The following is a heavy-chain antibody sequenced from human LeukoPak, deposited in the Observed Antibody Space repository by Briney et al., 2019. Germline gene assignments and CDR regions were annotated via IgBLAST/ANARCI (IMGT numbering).Heavy chain of an antibody. D-gene: IGHD2-15*01. CDR3: ARDKSCSGGSCYYFDY. J-gene: IGHJ4*02. CDR2: ISYDGSNK. Sequence: GGSLRLYCASSGFTFSSYAMHWVRQAPGKRLEWVAVISYDGSNKYYADSVKGRFTVSRDNSKNTLYLQMNSLRAEDTAVYYCARDKSCSGGSCYYFDYWGQGTLVTVSS. CDR1: GFTFSSYA. V-gene: IGHV3-30-3*01.